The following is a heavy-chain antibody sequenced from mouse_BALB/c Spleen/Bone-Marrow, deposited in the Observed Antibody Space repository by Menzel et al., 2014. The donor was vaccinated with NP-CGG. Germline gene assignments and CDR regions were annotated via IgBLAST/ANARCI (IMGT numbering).Heavy chain of an antibody. CDR3: ARSTTVKDYFDY. V-gene: IGHV1-54*01. D-gene: IGHD1-1*01. J-gene: IGHJ2*01. Sequence: QVQLQQSGAELVRPGTSVKVSCKASGYAFTNYLIEWLKQRPGQGLEWIGVLNPGSGGSHYNEKFKGKATLTADKSSSTAYMQLSSLTPDDSAVYFCARSTTVKDYFDYWGQGTTLTVSS. CDR2: LNPGSGGS. CDR1: GYAFTNYL.